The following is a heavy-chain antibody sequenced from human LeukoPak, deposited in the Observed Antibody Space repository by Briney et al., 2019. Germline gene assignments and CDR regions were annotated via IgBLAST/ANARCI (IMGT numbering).Heavy chain of an antibody. J-gene: IGHJ5*02. D-gene: IGHD3-10*01. Sequence: PSETLSLTCTVSGGSISPYYWSWVRQPPGKGREWVGYIYYSGSTNYHPSLKSRVTISVDTSKSQFSLKLSSATVADTAVYYCARGGGSGRGNWFDPWGQGSLVIVSS. CDR3: ARGGGSGRGNWFDP. V-gene: IGHV4-59*01. CDR2: IYYSGST. CDR1: GGSISPYY.